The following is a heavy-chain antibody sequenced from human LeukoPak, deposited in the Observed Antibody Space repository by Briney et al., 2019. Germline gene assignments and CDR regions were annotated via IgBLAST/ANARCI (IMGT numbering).Heavy chain of an antibody. D-gene: IGHD3-22*01. CDR2: IKSKANTYAT. CDR1: GFTFSSYS. V-gene: IGHV3-73*01. J-gene: IGHJ4*02. CDR3: ISRYPDDSSGYFHY. Sequence: GGSLRLSCAASGFTFSSYSMNWVRQASGKGLEWVGRIKSKANTYATAYAASVKGRFTISRDDSKNTAYLQMNSLKTEDTAVYYCISRYPDDSSGYFHYWGQGTLVTVSS.